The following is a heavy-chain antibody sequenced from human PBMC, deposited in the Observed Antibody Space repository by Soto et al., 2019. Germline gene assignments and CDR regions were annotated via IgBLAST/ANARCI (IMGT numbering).Heavy chain of an antibody. CDR2: INAGNGNT. Sequence: GASVKVSCKASGYTFTSYAMHWVRQAPGQRLEWMGWINAGNGNTKYSQKFQGRVTITRDTSASTAHMELSSLRSEDTAVYYCASSTITFGGVISEGNYFDYWGQGTLVTVSS. CDR1: GYTFTSYA. J-gene: IGHJ4*02. V-gene: IGHV1-3*01. D-gene: IGHD3-16*02. CDR3: ASSTITFGGVISEGNYFDY.